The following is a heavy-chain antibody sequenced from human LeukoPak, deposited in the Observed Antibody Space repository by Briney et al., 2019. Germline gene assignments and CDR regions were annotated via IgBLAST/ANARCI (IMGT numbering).Heavy chain of an antibody. D-gene: IGHD3-22*01. Sequence: GGSLRLSCAASGFTFSDYYMSWIRQAPGKGLEWISYMSNIGNTIYYADSVKGRFTVSRNNAKKSLYLQMNSLRAEDTAVYYCAIGWRDKYDSSGYTFPYWGQGTLVSVSS. CDR1: GFTFSDYY. V-gene: IGHV3-11*04. CDR3: AIGWRDKYDSSGYTFPY. CDR2: MSNIGNTI. J-gene: IGHJ4*01.